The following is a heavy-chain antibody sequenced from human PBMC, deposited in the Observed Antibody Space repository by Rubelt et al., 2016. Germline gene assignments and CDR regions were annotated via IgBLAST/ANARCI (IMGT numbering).Heavy chain of an antibody. D-gene: IGHD6-13*01. V-gene: IGHV4-39*01. CDR2: IYYSGST. Sequence: QVQLQESGPGLVKPSQTLSLTCTVSGGSISSGGYYWSWIRQPPGKGLEWIGSIYYSGSTYYNPSLKSRVTISVDTSKNQFSLKLSSVTAADTAVYYCAITNTIAAAGTDDYWGQGTLVTVSS. CDR1: GGSISSGGYY. J-gene: IGHJ4*02. CDR3: AITNTIAAAGTDDY.